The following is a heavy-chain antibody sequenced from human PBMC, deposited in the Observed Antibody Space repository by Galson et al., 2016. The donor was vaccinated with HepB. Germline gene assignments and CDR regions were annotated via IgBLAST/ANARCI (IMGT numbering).Heavy chain of an antibody. CDR2: IYSGAAT. J-gene: IGHJ4*02. CDR3: ARGSDLGSF. V-gene: IGHV3-66*01. CDR1: ALSVSDDY. D-gene: IGHD1-26*01. Sequence: LRLSCAASALSVSDDYMNRVRQPPGKGLEWVSLIYSGAATYYADSVKGRFIISTDSSKNTLYLQMNSLRVEDAAVYYCARGSDLGSFWGQGTLVTVSS.